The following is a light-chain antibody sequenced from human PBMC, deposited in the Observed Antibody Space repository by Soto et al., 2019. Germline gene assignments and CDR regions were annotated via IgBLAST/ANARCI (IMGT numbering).Light chain of an antibody. V-gene: IGKV3-11*01. CDR1: PSVSSY. Sequence: EIVLTQSPATLSLSPGERATLSCRASPSVSSYLAWYQQKPGQAPRLLIYDASNRATGIPARFSGSGSGTDFTLTIGSLEPEDFAVYDCQQRSNWPSTFGGGTKVEIK. CDR2: DAS. J-gene: IGKJ4*01. CDR3: QQRSNWPST.